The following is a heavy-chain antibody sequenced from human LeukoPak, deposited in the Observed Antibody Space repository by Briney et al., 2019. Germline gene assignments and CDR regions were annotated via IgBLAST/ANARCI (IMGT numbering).Heavy chain of an antibody. D-gene: IGHD5-12*01. CDR1: GFTLSSYE. V-gene: IGHV3-48*03. CDR2: ISSSGSTI. CDR3: ARGGYDYDY. J-gene: IGHJ4*02. Sequence: GGSLRLSCAASGFTLSSYEMNWVRQAPGKGLEWVSYISSSGSTIYYADSVKGRFTISRDNAKNSLYLQMNGLRAEDTAVYYCARGGYDYDYWGQGTLVTVSS.